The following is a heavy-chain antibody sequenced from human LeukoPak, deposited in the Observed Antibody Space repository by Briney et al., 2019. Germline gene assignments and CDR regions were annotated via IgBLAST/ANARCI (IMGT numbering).Heavy chain of an antibody. CDR1: GGAISSADYY. D-gene: IGHD5-12*01. V-gene: IGHV4-30-4*08. J-gene: IGHJ5*02. Sequence: ASGTLSLTCTVSGGAISSADYYWSWIRQPPGKGPEWIGYIHYSGSTSYKPSLKSRLTISIDTSKNQFSLKLSSVTAADTAVYYCARPRGYSGYEWFNWFDPWGQGTLVTVSS. CDR2: IHYSGST. CDR3: ARPRGYSGYEWFNWFDP.